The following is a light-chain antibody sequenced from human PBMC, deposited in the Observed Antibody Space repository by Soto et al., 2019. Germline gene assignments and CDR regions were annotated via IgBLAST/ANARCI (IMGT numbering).Light chain of an antibody. V-gene: IGLV1-40*01. Sequence: SVLTQPPSVSGAPGPRDTISCTGSRSNIGDGLGVHWYQQLPGRAPKLLVYANSHPPSGVPDRLSGSNSCTSASRAITGLQAEDEADYYCRSYDSGLSCPVGVGGGT. CDR2: ANS. J-gene: IGLJ2*01. CDR1: RSNIGDGLG. CDR3: RSYDSGLSCPVG.